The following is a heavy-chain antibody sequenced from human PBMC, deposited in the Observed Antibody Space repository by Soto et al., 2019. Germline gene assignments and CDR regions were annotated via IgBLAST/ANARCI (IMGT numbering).Heavy chain of an antibody. J-gene: IGHJ4*02. CDR3: ARDSTPIDY. Sequence: PWGSLRLSCAASGYTFSSYSMNWVRQAPGKGLEWVSYISSSSSTIYYADSVKGRFTISRDNAKNSLYLQMNSLRAEDTAVYYCARDSTPIDYWGRGTLVTVSS. CDR1: GYTFSSYS. V-gene: IGHV3-48*01. CDR2: ISSSSSTI.